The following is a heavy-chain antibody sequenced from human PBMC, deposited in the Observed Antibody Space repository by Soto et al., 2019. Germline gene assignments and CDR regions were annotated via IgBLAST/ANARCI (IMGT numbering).Heavy chain of an antibody. J-gene: IGHJ4*02. V-gene: IGHV1-69*04. CDR2: IIPILGIA. CDR3: ATESSTSLYYDFWSGYYW. CDR1: GGTFSSYT. D-gene: IGHD3-3*01. Sequence: ASVKVSCKASGGTFSSYTISWVRQAPGQGLEWMGRIIPILGIANYAQKFQGRVTITADKSTSTAYMELSSLRSEDTAVYYCATESSTSLYYDFWSGYYWWGQGTLVTVSS.